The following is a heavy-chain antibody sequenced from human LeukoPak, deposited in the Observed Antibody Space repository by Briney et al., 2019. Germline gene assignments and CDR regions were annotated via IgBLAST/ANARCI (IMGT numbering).Heavy chain of an antibody. Sequence: GGSRRLSCAASGFTFDDYAMHWVRQAPGKGLEWVSGISWNSGSIGYADSVKGRFTISRDNAKNSLYLQMNSLRAEDTALYYCAKDSGIMITFGGVIGFDYWGQGTLVTVSS. CDR3: AKDSGIMITFGGVIGFDY. CDR1: GFTFDDYA. D-gene: IGHD3-16*02. CDR2: ISWNSGSI. V-gene: IGHV3-9*01. J-gene: IGHJ4*02.